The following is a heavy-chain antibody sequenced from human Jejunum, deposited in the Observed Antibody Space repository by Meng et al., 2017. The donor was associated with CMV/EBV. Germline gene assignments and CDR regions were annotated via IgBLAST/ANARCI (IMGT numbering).Heavy chain of an antibody. D-gene: IGHD6-13*01. CDR2: ISSSGDNT. V-gene: IGHV3-23*01. J-gene: IGHJ4*02. Sequence: FGTSAMNWVRQPPGKGLEWVSGISSSGDNTNYADSVKGRFTISRDNSQNTLDLQMNSLRAEDTAVYYCATPPRNYNSNWYTYSFAYWGQGTLVTVSS. CDR3: ATPPRNYNSNWYTYSFAY. CDR1: FGTSA.